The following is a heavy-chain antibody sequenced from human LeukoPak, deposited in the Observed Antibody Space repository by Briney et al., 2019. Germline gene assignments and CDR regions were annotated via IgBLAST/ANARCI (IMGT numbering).Heavy chain of an antibody. CDR3: TGGTAYSGYGGY. CDR2: IHTGGNT. V-gene: IGHV3-23*01. D-gene: IGHD6-25*01. Sequence: PGGSLRLSCAASGFTFSSYGMNWVRQAPGKGLEWVSVIHTGGNTDYADSVKGRFTVSRDNSQNTIYLHMNSLRAEDTAVYYCTGGTAYSGYGGYWGQGTLVTVSS. CDR1: GFTFSSYG. J-gene: IGHJ4*02.